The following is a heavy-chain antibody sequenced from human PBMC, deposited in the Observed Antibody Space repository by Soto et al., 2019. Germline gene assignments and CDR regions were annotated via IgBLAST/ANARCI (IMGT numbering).Heavy chain of an antibody. D-gene: IGHD6-19*01. J-gene: IGHJ4*02. Sequence: QVQLVESGGGVVQPGRSLRLSCAASGFTFSSYAMHWVRQAPGKGLEWVAVISYDGSNKYYADSVKGRFTISRDNSKNTLYLKMNSLRAEDKAVYYCARDPLRIAVAGYWSYWGQGTLVNVSS. V-gene: IGHV3-30-3*01. CDR1: GFTFSSYA. CDR2: ISYDGSNK. CDR3: ARDPLRIAVAGYWSY.